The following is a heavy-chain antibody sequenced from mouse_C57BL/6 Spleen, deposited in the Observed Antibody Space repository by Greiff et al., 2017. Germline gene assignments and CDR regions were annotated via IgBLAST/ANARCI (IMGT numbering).Heavy chain of an antibody. D-gene: IGHD1-1*01. CDR1: GYTFTSYW. CDR2: IDPSDSYT. Sequence: VQLQQPGAELVKPGASVKLSCKASGYTFTSYWMQWVKQRPGQGLEWIGEIDPSDSYTNYNQKFKGKATLTVDTSSSTAYMQLSSLTSEDSAVYYCARKEITTVVATGDYWGHGTTLTVSS. V-gene: IGHV1-50*01. CDR3: ARKEITTVVATGDY. J-gene: IGHJ2*01.